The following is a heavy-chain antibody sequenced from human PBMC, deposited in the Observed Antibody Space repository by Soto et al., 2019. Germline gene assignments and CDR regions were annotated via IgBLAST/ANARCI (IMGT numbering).Heavy chain of an antibody. D-gene: IGHD2-15*01. Sequence: GGSLRLSCAASGFTFSSYSVSWVRQAPGKGLEWVSAITGGGNSTYYADSVKGRFTISRHNSKSTLYLQMNSLRAEDTAIYYCGRDSVRSQGRNYLGTVDWYFDLCGRGTLVTVSS. J-gene: IGHJ2*01. CDR1: GFTFSSYS. CDR3: GRDSVRSQGRNYLGTVDWYFDL. V-gene: IGHV3-23*01. CDR2: ITGGGNST.